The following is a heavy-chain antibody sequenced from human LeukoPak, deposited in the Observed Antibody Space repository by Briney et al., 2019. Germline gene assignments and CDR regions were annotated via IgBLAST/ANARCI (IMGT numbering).Heavy chain of an antibody. CDR1: GFTFRDHW. V-gene: IGHV3-74*01. CDR3: ARDRAESNWTNHTLFDA. CDR2: INGDESST. D-gene: IGHD1/OR15-1a*01. J-gene: IGHJ4*02. Sequence: GGSLRLSCEASGFTFRDHWMHWVRQVPGKGLVWVSRINGDESSTAYADSVKGRFTISRDNARNTLYLQMNSLRVEDTAIYYWARDRAESNWTNHTLFDAWGQRTPVTVSS.